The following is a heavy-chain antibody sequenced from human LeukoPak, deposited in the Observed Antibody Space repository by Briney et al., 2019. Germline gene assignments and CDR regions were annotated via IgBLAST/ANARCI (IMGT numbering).Heavy chain of an antibody. CDR1: GGSISSGGYY. CDR2: IYYSGST. J-gene: IGHJ4*02. D-gene: IGHD2-2*01. V-gene: IGHV4-31*03. CDR3: ARGEYQLLPLYFDY. Sequence: PSETLSLTCTVSGGSISSGGYYWSWIRQHPGKGLEWIGYIYYSGSTYYNPSLKGRVTISVDTSKNQFSLKLSSVTAADTAVYYCARGEYQLLPLYFDYWGQGTLVTVSS.